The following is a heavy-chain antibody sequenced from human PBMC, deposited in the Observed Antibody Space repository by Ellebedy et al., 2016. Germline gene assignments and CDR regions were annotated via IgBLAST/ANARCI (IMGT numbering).Heavy chain of an antibody. CDR2: IWYDGSNK. CDR1: GSTFSSYG. CDR3: ARETTGTVVGWFDP. D-gene: IGHD1-1*01. J-gene: IGHJ5*02. V-gene: IGHV3-33*01. Sequence: GGSLRLXXAASGSTFSSYGMHWVRQAPGKGLEWVAVIWYDGSNKYYADSVKGRFTISRDNSKNTLYLQMNSLRAEDTAVYYCARETTGTVVGWFDPWGQGTLVTVSS.